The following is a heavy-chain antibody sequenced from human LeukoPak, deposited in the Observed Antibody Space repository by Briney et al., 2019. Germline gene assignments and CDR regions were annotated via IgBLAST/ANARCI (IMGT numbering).Heavy chain of an antibody. J-gene: IGHJ4*02. CDR1: GFTFTDHY. D-gene: IGHD2/OR15-2a*01. CDR3: VREGEGPLSKDFDY. Sequence: ASMTVSFQSSGFTFTDHYIHWVRQGPGQGLEWTGYIGPHSTFTSSPQEFQGRVAMTRDASMSTAYMELTRLTSDDTAVYYCVREGEGPLSKDFDYWGQGTLVTVSS. V-gene: IGHV1-2*02. CDR2: IGPHSTFT.